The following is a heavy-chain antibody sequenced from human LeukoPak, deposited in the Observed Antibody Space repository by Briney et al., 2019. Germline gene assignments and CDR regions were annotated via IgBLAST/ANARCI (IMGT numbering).Heavy chain of an antibody. CDR1: GGSISSYY. J-gene: IGHJ2*01. Sequence: SETVSLTCTVSGGSISSYYCSWIRQPPGKGLEWIGYIYYSGSTNYNPSLKSRVTISVDTSKNQFSLKLSSVTAADTAVYYCARNGDYTNWYFDLWGRGTLVTVSS. CDR2: IYYSGST. V-gene: IGHV4-59*01. CDR3: ARNGDYTNWYFDL. D-gene: IGHD4-17*01.